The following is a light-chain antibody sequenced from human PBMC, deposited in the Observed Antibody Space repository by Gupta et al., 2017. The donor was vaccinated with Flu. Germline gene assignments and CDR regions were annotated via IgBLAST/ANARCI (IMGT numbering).Light chain of an antibody. CDR3: QVWDSGGDLVV. CDR1: NIGSKG. V-gene: IGLV3-21*02. J-gene: IGLJ2*01. CDR2: NAS. Sequence: SSVVTQAPSVSVAPGQTARITCGGINIGSKGVHWYQQEPGQAPVLVLYNASDRPSGIPQRFSGSNSGNTATLTISRVEAADEADDYCQVWDSGGDLVVFGGGTKLTVL.